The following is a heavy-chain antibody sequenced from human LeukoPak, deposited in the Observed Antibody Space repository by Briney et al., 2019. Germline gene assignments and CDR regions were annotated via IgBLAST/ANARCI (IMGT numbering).Heavy chain of an antibody. CDR1: GFTFSTYV. J-gene: IGHJ6*02. D-gene: IGHD2-2*01. CDR2: ISYDGSNK. CDR3: AKVSRYCSSTSCWTNYYYYGMDV. Sequence: GGSLRLSCAASGFTFSTYVMHWVRQAPGKGLEWVAVISYDGSNKYYADSVKGRFTISRDNSKNTLYLQMNSLRAEDTAVYYCAKVSRYCSSTSCWTNYYYYGMDVWGQGTTVTVSS. V-gene: IGHV3-30*18.